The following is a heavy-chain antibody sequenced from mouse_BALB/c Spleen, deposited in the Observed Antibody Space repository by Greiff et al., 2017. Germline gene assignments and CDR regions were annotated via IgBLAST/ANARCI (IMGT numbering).Heavy chain of an antibody. CDR3: ARGDGYWYFDV. V-gene: IGHV1-69*01. J-gene: IGHJ1*01. CDR2: IDTSDSYT. CDR1: GYTFTDYW. Sequence: QVQLQQSGAELVMPGASVKMSCKASGYTFTDYWMHWVKQRPGQGLEWIGAIDTSDSYTSYNQKFKGKATLTVDESSSTAYMQLSSLTSEDSAVYYCARGDGYWYFDVWGAGTTVTVSS. D-gene: IGHD2-3*01.